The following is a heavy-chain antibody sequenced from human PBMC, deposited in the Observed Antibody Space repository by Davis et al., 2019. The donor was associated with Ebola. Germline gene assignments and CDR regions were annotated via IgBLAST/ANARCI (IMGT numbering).Heavy chain of an antibody. CDR3: TRDSGSGRPLGAIDY. D-gene: IGHD3-16*01. CDR2: INPNSGGT. J-gene: IGHJ4*02. V-gene: IGHV1-2*02. Sequence: ASVKVSCRASGYTFTGYYMHWVRQAPGQGLEWMGWINPNSGGTNYAQKFQGRVTMTRDTSISTAYMELSRLTSDDTAVYYCTRDSGSGRPLGAIDYWGQGTLVTVSS. CDR1: GYTFTGYY.